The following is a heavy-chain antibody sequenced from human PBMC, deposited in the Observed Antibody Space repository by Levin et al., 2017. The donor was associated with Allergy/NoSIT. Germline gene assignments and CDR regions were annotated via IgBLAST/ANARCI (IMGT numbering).Heavy chain of an antibody. J-gene: IGHJ3*02. CDR2: ISHDGNSK. V-gene: IGHV3-30*18. CDR1: GFSFRDYG. Sequence: GGSLRLSCVASGFSFRDYGMHWVRQAPGKGLEWVAAISHDGNSKNHADSVRGRFNISRDNSKNTLLLHLSSLTSDDTAVYYCAKRAMVRGFVDDLDIWGRGTMVVVSS. D-gene: IGHD3-10*01. CDR3: AKRAMVRGFVDDLDI.